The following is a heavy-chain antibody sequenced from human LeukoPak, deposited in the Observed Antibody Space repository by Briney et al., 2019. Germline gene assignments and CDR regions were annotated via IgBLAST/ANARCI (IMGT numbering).Heavy chain of an antibody. D-gene: IGHD3-10*01. Sequence: PGGSLRLSCAASGFTFTSYSLSWVRQAPGKGLERVSGISGSAGSTYYADSVKGRFTISRDNSKNTLYLQMNSLRAEDTAVYYCAQTYYYGSGSYYPRGYWGQGTLVTVSS. V-gene: IGHV3-23*01. CDR1: GFTFTSYS. CDR2: ISGSAGST. CDR3: AQTYYYGSGSYYPRGY. J-gene: IGHJ4*02.